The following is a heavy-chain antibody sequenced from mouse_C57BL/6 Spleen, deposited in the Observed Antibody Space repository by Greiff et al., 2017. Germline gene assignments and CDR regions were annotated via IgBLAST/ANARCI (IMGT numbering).Heavy chain of an antibody. J-gene: IGHJ3*01. CDR3: ASGGYYDYDGFAY. CDR2: IWGVGST. CDR1: GFSLTSYG. Sequence: VKVVESGPGLVAPSQSLSITCTVSGFSLTSYGVDWVRQSPGKGLEWLGVIWGVGSTNYNSALKSRLSISKDNSKSQVFLKMNSLQTDDTAMYYCASGGYYDYDGFAYWGQGTLVTVSA. D-gene: IGHD2-4*01. V-gene: IGHV2-6*01.